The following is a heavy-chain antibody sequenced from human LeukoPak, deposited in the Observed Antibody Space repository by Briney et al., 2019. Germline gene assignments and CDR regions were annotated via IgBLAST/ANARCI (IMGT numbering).Heavy chain of an antibody. CDR3: AREAIVGATDFDY. D-gene: IGHD1-26*01. CDR2: IKQDGSEK. Sequence: PGGSLRLSCAASGFTFSSYWMSWVRQAPGKGLEWVANIKQDGSEKYYVDSVKGRFTISRDNAKNSLYLQMNSLRAEDTAVYYCAREAIVGATDFDYWGQGTLVTVPS. CDR1: GFTFSSYW. J-gene: IGHJ4*02. V-gene: IGHV3-7*01.